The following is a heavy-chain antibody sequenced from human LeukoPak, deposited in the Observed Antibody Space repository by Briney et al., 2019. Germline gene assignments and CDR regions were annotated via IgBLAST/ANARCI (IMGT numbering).Heavy chain of an antibody. V-gene: IGHV1-18*01. J-gene: IGHJ5*02. D-gene: IGHD3-3*02. CDR2: ISAYNGNT. CDR1: GYTFTSYG. Sequence: ASVKVSCKASGYTFTSYGISWVRQAPGQGLEWMGWISAYNGNTNYAQKLQGRVTMTTDTSTSTAYMELRSLRSDDTAVYYCARETHFWREHNTRWLNWIDPWGQGTLVTVSS. CDR3: ARETHFWREHNTRWLNWIDP.